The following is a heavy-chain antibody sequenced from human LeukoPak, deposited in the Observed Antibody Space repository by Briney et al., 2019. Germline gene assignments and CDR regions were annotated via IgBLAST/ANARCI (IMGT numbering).Heavy chain of an antibody. Sequence: SETLSLTCAVSGGSISSGGYSWSWIRPPPGKGLEWIGYIYHSGSTYYNPSLNSRVTISVDRSKNQFSLKLSSVTAADTAVYYCARASSSFYGMDVWGQGTTVTVSS. D-gene: IGHD6-6*01. CDR1: GGSISSGGYS. CDR2: IYHSGST. CDR3: ARASSSFYGMDV. J-gene: IGHJ6*02. V-gene: IGHV4-30-2*01.